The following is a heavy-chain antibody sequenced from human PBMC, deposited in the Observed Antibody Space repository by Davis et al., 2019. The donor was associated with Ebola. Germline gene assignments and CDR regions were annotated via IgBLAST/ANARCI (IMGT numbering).Heavy chain of an antibody. CDR3: AREEENVFGY. CDR2: TYYASAWYY. Sequence: HSQTLSLTCAVSGDSVSNTRAAWNWIRQSPSRGLEWLGRTYYASAWYYDYGTSLTSRITIIPETSKNEVSLHLNSVIPEDTAVYYCAREEENVFGYWGQGTLVTVSS. J-gene: IGHJ4*02. V-gene: IGHV6-1*01. CDR1: GDSVSNTRAA.